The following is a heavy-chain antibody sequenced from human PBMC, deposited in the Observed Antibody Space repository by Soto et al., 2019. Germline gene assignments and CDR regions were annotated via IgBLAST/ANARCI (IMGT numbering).Heavy chain of an antibody. J-gene: IGHJ4*02. CDR2: ISAYNGNT. CDR3: ARDSPLVGANDY. Sequence: ASVKVSCKASGYTFTSYGISWVRQAPGQGLEWMGWISAYNGNTNYAQKLQGRVTMTTDTSTSTAYMELRSLRSGDTAVYYCARDSPLVGANDYWGQGTLVTVSS. V-gene: IGHV1-18*01. D-gene: IGHD1-26*01. CDR1: GYTFTSYG.